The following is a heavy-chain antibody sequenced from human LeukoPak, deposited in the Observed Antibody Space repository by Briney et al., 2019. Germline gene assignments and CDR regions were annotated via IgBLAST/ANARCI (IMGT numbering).Heavy chain of an antibody. V-gene: IGHV4-59*08. D-gene: IGHD6-19*01. J-gene: IGHJ4*02. CDR3: ARHGIGAVPAEYVDY. Sequence: ASETLSLTCTVSGGSINGYYCSWIRQPPGRGLEWTGYIYYSGNTNYSPSLKSRVTISVDASRNQFSLRLSSVTAADTAVYFCARHGIGAVPAEYVDYWGQGTLVTVSS. CDR2: IYYSGNT. CDR1: GGSINGYY.